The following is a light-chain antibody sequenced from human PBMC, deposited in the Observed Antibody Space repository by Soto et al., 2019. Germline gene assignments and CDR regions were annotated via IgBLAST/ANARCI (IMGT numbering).Light chain of an antibody. CDR1: RSYVGGYNY. Sequence: QSVLRQPSSASCCPGQSVTIACTLTRSYVGGYNYVSWYQQHPGKAPKLMIYEVSKRPSGVPDRFSGSKYGNTASLTVSGLQAEDEADYYCSSYAGSNNYVFGTGTKVTVL. J-gene: IGLJ1*01. V-gene: IGLV2-8*01. CDR3: SSYAGSNNYV. CDR2: EVS.